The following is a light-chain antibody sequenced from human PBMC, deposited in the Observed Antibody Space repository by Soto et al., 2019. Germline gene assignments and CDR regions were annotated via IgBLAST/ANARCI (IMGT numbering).Light chain of an antibody. CDR2: AAS. V-gene: IGKV3-20*01. CDR1: QSVAGSS. J-gene: IGKJ4*01. CDR3: QQYGSSHLT. Sequence: EIILTQSPGTLSLSPGDRATLSFRASQSVAGSSLAWYQQKPAQAPRLLIYAASNRATGIPARFSGSGSGTDFSLIINGLEPEDFAVYFCQQYGSSHLTFGGGTKVDI.